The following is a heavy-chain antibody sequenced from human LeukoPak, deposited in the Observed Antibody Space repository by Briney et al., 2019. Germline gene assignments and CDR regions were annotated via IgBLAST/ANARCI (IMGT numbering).Heavy chain of an antibody. CDR3: AREGYCSGGSCSLGY. J-gene: IGHJ4*02. CDR2: IYTSGST. CDR1: GGSISSYY. D-gene: IGHD2-15*01. V-gene: IGHV4-4*07. Sequence: SETLSLTCTVSGGSISSYYWSWIRQPAGKGLEWIGRIYTSGSTNYNPSLRSRVTMSVDTSKNQFSLKLSSVTAADTAVYYCAREGYCSGGSCSLGYWGQGTLVTVSS.